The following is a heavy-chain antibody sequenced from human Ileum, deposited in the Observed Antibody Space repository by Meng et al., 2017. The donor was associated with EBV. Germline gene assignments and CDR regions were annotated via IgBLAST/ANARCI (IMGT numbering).Heavy chain of an antibody. CDR2: IDNDGTTT. CDR3: VRDSPHANFDY. V-gene: IGHV3-74*01. CDR1: GFSFSSYW. D-gene: IGHD2-8*01. Sequence: VQLVGCGGGLVQPGGSLRLSCAASGFSFSSYWMHWVRQAPGKGLVWVSHIDNDGTTTNYADSVKGRFTVSRDNAKSTLDLQMNSLRVDDTGVYFCVRDSPHANFDYWGQGALVTVSS. J-gene: IGHJ4*02.